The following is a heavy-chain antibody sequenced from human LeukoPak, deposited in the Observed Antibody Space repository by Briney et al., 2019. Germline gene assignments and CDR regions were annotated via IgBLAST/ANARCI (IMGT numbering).Heavy chain of an antibody. CDR2: INPKSGGT. D-gene: IGHD3-9*01. Sequence: GASVKVSCKASGYTFSGYYMHWVRQAPGQGLEWMGWINPKSGGTNEAQKFHDRVTMTRDTSIRTAYMEVSRLRSDDTAGYYCARSPDILTGENLDYWGQGTLVTVSS. V-gene: IGHV1-2*02. CDR1: GYTFSGYY. J-gene: IGHJ4*02. CDR3: ARSPDILTGENLDY.